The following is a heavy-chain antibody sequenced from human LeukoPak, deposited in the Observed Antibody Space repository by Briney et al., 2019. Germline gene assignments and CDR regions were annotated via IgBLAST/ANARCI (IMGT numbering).Heavy chain of an antibody. D-gene: IGHD3-10*01. J-gene: IGHJ5*02. V-gene: IGHV3-23*01. Sequence: GGSLRLSCAASGFTFSSYAMSWVRQAPGKGLEWVSAISGSGGSTYYADSVKGRFTISRDNSKNTLYLQMNSLRAEDTAVYYCAKDAYGSGSYSYYNWFDPWGQGTLSPSPQ. CDR3: AKDAYGSGSYSYYNWFDP. CDR2: ISGSGGST. CDR1: GFTFSSYA.